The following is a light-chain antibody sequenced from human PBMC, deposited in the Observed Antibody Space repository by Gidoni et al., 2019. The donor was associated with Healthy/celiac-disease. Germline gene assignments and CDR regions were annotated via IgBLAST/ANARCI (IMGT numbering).Light chain of an antibody. J-gene: IGLJ2*01. CDR2: RNN. V-gene: IGLV1-47*01. Sequence: QSVLTQPPSASGTPGQRVTISCSGSSSNIGINYVYWYQQLPGTAPNLLIYRNNQRPSGVPDRFSGSKSGTSASLAISGLRSEDEADYYCAAWDDSLSGRVFGGGTKLTVL. CDR1: SSNIGINY. CDR3: AAWDDSLSGRV.